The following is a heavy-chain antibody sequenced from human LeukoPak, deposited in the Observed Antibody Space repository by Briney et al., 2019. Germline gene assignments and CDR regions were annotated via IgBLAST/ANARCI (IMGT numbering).Heavy chain of an antibody. CDR2: IYSGGST. V-gene: IGHV3-66*01. Sequence: GGSLRLSCAASGFTFSSYAMSWVRQAPGKGLEWVSVIYSGGSTYYADSVEGRFTISRDNSKNTLYLQMNSLRAEDTAVYYCAREYYYDSSGYYSDYWGQGTLVTVSS. CDR1: GFTFSSYA. CDR3: AREYYYDSSGYYSDY. D-gene: IGHD3-22*01. J-gene: IGHJ4*02.